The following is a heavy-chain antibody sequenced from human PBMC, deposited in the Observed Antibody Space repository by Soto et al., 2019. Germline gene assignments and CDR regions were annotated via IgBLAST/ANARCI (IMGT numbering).Heavy chain of an antibody. V-gene: IGHV4-59*08. CDR2: IYYSGST. CDR3: AILPSYCSSTSCQGEGGWFDP. Sequence: SETLSLTCTVSGGSISSYYWSWIRQPPGKGLEWIGYIYYSGSTNYNPSLKSRVTISVDTSKNQFSLKLSSVTAADTAVYYCAILPSYCSSTSCQGEGGWFDPWGQGTLVTVSS. D-gene: IGHD2-2*01. J-gene: IGHJ5*02. CDR1: GGSISSYY.